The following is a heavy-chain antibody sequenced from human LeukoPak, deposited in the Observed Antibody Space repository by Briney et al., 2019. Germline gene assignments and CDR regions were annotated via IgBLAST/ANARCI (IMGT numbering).Heavy chain of an antibody. CDR1: GFTFSSYS. CDR3: ARWKGRDEGMDV. CDR2: ISSSGSTI. D-gene: IGHD1-1*01. J-gene: IGHJ6*02. V-gene: IGHV3-48*04. Sequence: GGSLRLSCAASGFTFSSYSMNWVRQAPGKGLEWVSYISSSGSTIYYADSVKGRFTISRDNAKNSLYLQMNSLRAEDTAVYYCARWKGRDEGMDVWGQGTTVTVSS.